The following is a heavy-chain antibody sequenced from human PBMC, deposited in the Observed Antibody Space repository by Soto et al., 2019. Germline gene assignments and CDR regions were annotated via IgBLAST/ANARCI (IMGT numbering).Heavy chain of an antibody. CDR2: IRSKNYGGTT. D-gene: IGHD5-12*01. CDR1: GFSFGDYA. V-gene: IGHV3-49*03. Sequence: GGSLRLSCTGSGFSFGDYAVTWFRQATGKGMECLGFIRSKNYGGTTEYAASVKGRFTISRDNAENSLYLQMNSLRTEYSAVYYCARGPNSAYSYFDLWGQGTLVTVSS. CDR3: ARGPNSAYSYFDL. J-gene: IGHJ5*02.